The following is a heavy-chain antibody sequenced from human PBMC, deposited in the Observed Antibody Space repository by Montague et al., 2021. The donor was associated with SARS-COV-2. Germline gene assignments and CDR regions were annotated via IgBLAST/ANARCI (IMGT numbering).Heavy chain of an antibody. CDR1: GSYLRGYF. Sequence: SETLSLTCSVSGSYLRGYFWSWVRQPPEQRLEWIGYILYNGTATYNPALRSRLTMSVDMSRNQFSLELRSMTVTDTAFYYCTRGNGWYQPWGRGTLVTVSS. CDR2: ILYNGTA. D-gene: IGHD2-8*01. J-gene: IGHJ5*02. CDR3: TRGNGWYQP. V-gene: IGHV4-59*13.